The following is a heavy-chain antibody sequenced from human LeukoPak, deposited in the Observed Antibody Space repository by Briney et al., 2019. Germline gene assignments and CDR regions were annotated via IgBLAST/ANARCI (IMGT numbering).Heavy chain of an antibody. CDR3: ARGLLLWYMVDY. V-gene: IGHV3-48*04. CDR2: ISRSGSTI. J-gene: IGHJ4*02. Sequence: PGGSLRLSCAASGFTFSSYWMSWVRQAPGKGLEWVSYISRSGSTIYYADSVKGRFTISRDNAKNSLYLQMNSLRAEDTAVYYCARGLLLWYMVDYWGQGTLVTVSS. D-gene: IGHD3-10*01. CDR1: GFTFSSYW.